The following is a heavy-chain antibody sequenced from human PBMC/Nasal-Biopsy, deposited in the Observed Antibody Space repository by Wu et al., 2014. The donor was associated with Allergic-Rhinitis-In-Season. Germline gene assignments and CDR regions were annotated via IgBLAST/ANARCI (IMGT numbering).Heavy chain of an antibody. CDR3: ARGVGSYYFDF. CDR2: TYYRSKWYY. V-gene: IGHV6-1*01. CDR1: GDSVSGNGVT. D-gene: IGHD1-26*01. J-gene: IGHJ4*02. Sequence: AISGDSVSGNGVTWNWIRQSPSRGLEWLGKTYYRSKWYYEYAESVKSRMTINPDTSKNQVSLQLNSVSPDDTAVYYCARGVGSYYFDFWGQGTPVTVSS.